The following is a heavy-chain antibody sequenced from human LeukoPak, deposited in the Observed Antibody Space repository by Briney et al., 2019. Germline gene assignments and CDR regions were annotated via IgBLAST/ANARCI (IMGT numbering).Heavy chain of an antibody. V-gene: IGHV1-3*01. CDR2: INGGNGDT. J-gene: IGHJ4*02. CDR3: ARAEDDYSGFDY. CDR1: GYSFIRYA. D-gene: IGHD3-16*01. Sequence: GASVKVSCKASGYSFIRYAIHWVRQAPGQRLEWMGWINGGNGDTKYSQNFQGRVTITRDTSATTAYMELSRLRSEDTAIFYCARAEDDYSGFDYWGQGTLVAVSS.